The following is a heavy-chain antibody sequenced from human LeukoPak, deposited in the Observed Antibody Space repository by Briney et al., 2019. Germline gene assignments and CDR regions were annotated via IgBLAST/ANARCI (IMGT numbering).Heavy chain of an antibody. J-gene: IGHJ4*02. CDR3: AKDQAVPAAWGYFDY. CDR1: GFTFSSYG. V-gene: IGHV3-30*18. D-gene: IGHD2-2*01. CDR2: ISYDGSNK. Sequence: GGSLRLSCAASGFTFSSYGMHWVRQAPGKGLEWVAVISYDGSNKYYADSVKGRFTISRDNSKNTLYLQMNSLRAEDTAVYYCAKDQAVPAAWGYFDYWGQGTLVTVSS.